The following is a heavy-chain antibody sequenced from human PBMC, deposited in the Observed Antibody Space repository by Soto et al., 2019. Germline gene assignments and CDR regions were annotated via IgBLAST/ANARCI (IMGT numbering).Heavy chain of an antibody. J-gene: IGHJ6*02. V-gene: IGHV3-15*01. Sequence: GGSLRLSCAASGFTFSNAWMSWVRQAPGKGLEWVGRIKSKTDGGTTDYAAPVEGRFTISRDDSKNTLYLQMNSLKTEDTAVYYCTTPDYRTMRRYYYGMDVWGQGTTVTVSS. D-gene: IGHD4-4*01. CDR1: GFTFSNAW. CDR2: IKSKTDGGTT. CDR3: TTPDYRTMRRYYYGMDV.